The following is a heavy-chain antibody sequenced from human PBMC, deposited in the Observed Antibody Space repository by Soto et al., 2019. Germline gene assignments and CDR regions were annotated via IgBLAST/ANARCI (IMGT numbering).Heavy chain of an antibody. J-gene: IGHJ4*02. D-gene: IGHD3-9*01. CDR2: INGGGGTT. V-gene: IGHV3-23*01. Sequence: GSLRLSCAASGFSFSGYTINWVRQAQGKGLEWISGINGGGGTTYYADSVKGRFTISRDDSKNILYLQMNSPRAEDTAIYYCAKDRHPDGIWTFDYWGRGTLVTVSS. CDR1: GFSFSGYT. CDR3: AKDRHPDGIWTFDY.